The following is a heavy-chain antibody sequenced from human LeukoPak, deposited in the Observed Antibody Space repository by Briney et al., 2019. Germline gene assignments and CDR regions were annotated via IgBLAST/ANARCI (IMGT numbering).Heavy chain of an antibody. D-gene: IGHD3-22*01. CDR1: GGSISSYY. Sequence: SETLSLTCTVSGGSISSYYWSWIRQPAGKGLEWIGRIYITGNTNYKPSLKSRVTMSGDTSKNQVSLKLSSVTAADTAVYYCARDHYYDSSGIDYWGQGTLVTVSS. CDR2: IYITGNT. V-gene: IGHV4-4*07. CDR3: ARDHYYDSSGIDY. J-gene: IGHJ4*02.